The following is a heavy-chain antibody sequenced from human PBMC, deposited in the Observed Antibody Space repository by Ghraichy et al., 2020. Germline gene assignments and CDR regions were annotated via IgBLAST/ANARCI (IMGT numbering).Heavy chain of an antibody. D-gene: IGHD2-2*01. CDR1: GFTFSDHY. J-gene: IGHJ4*02. CDR3: ARESTLGYCSRTSCYDFDY. Sequence: GGSLRLSCAASGFTFSDHYMDWVRQAPGKGLEWVGRARNKANSYTTEYAASVKGRFTISRDDSKNSLDLQMNSLKTEDTAVYYCARESTLGYCSRTSCYDFDYWGQGILVTVSS. V-gene: IGHV3-72*01. CDR2: ARNKANSYTT.